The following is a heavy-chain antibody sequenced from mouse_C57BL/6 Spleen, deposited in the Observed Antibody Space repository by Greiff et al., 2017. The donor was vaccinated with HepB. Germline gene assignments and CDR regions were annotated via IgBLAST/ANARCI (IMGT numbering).Heavy chain of an antibody. J-gene: IGHJ3*01. Sequence: VQLQQPGAELVKPGASVKMSCKASGYTFTSYWITWVKQRPGQGLEWIGDIYPGSGSTNYNEKFKSKATLTVDTSSSTAYMQLSSLTSEDSAVYYCARKGGYYYGSSFAYWGQGTLVTVSA. D-gene: IGHD1-1*01. CDR1: GYTFTSYW. V-gene: IGHV1-55*01. CDR3: ARKGGYYYGSSFAY. CDR2: IYPGSGST.